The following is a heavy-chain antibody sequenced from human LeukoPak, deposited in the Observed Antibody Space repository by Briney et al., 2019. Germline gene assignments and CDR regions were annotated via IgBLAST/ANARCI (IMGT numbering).Heavy chain of an antibody. V-gene: IGHV4-39*07. J-gene: IGHJ3*02. CDR3: ARRSRYYGSGSYYRGPTHAFDI. CDR2: INHSGST. CDR1: GGSISSSSYY. Sequence: PSETLSLTCTVSGGSISSSSYYWGWIRQPPGKGLEWIGEINHSGSTNYNPSLKSRVTISVDTSKNQFSLKLSSVTAADTAVYYCARRSRYYGSGSYYRGPTHAFDIWGQGTMVTVSS. D-gene: IGHD3-10*01.